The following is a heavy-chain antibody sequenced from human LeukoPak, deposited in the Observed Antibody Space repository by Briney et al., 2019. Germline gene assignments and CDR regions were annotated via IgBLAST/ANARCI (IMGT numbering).Heavy chain of an antibody. Sequence: GESLKISCKGSGYSFTSYWIGWVRQMPGKGLEWMGIIYPGDSDTRYSPSFQGQVTISADKSISTAYLQWSSLKASDTAMYYCARHWLPSGGSFSSVFDYWGQGTLVTVSS. CDR2: IYPGDSDT. V-gene: IGHV5-51*01. CDR1: GYSFTSYW. J-gene: IGHJ4*02. CDR3: ARHWLPSGGSFSSVFDY. D-gene: IGHD2-15*01.